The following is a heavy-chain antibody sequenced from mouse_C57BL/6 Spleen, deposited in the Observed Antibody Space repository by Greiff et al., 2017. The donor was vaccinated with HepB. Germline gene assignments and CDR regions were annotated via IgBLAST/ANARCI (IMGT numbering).Heavy chain of an antibody. D-gene: IGHD1-1*01. V-gene: IGHV1-50*01. J-gene: IGHJ1*03. CDR3: ARLGNYYYGKGYFDV. CDR2: IDPSDSYT. Sequence: VQLQQPGAELVKPGASVKLSCKASGYTFTSYWMQWVKQRPGQGLEWIGEIDPSDSYTNYNQKFKGKATLTVDTSSSTAYMQLSSLTSEDSAVYYCARLGNYYYGKGYFDVWGTGTTVTVSS. CDR1: GYTFTSYW.